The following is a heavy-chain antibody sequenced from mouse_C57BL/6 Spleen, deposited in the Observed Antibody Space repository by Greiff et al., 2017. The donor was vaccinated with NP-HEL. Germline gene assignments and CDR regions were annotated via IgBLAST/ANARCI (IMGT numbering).Heavy chain of an antibody. CDR2: IHPNSGST. V-gene: IGHV1-64*01. J-gene: IGHJ1*03. Sequence: VQLQQPGAELVKPGASVKLSCKASGYTFTSYWMHWVKQRPGQGLEWIGMIHPNSGSTNYNEKFKSKATLTVDKSSSTAYVQLSSLTSKDSAVYDCARRAWDTWYFDVWGTGTTVTVSS. CDR1: GYTFTSYW. CDR3: ARRAWDTWYFDV. D-gene: IGHD4-1*01.